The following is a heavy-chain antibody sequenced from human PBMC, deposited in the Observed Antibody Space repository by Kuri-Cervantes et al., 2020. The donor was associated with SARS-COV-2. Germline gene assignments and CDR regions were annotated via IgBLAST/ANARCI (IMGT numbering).Heavy chain of an antibody. V-gene: IGHV4-34*01. CDR3: ARTYGGLGYCSSTSCYIYYFDY. Sequence: GSLRLSCAVYGGSFSGYYWSWIRQPPGKGLEWIGEINHSGSTYYNPSLKSRVTISVDTSKNQFSLKLSSVTAADTAVYYCARTYGGLGYCSSTSCYIYYFDYWGQGTLVTVSS. CDR2: INHSGST. D-gene: IGHD2-2*02. CDR1: GGSFSGYY. J-gene: IGHJ4*02.